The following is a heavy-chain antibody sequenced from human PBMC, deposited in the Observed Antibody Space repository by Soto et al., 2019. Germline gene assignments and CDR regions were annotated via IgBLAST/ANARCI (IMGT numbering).Heavy chain of an antibody. J-gene: IGHJ6*02. Sequence: PGESLKISCKGSGYSFTSYWIGWVRQMPGKGLEWMGIIYPGDSDTRYSPSFQGQVTISADKSISTAYLQWSSLKASDTAMYYCARRSRGSSAVGNYYYGMDVWGQGTTVTVSS. CDR1: GYSFTSYW. CDR3: ARRSRGSSAVGNYYYGMDV. D-gene: IGHD6-25*01. CDR2: IYPGDSDT. V-gene: IGHV5-51*01.